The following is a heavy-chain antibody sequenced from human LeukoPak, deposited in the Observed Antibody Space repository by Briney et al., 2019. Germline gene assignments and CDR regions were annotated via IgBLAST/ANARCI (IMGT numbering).Heavy chain of an antibody. J-gene: IGHJ6*03. V-gene: IGHV4-4*07. CDR2: IYTSGTT. CDR3: ARVGGYSYGYPYYYYYMDV. Sequence: PSETLSLTCTVSGGSISIYYWSWIRQPAGKGLEWIGRIYTSGTTHYNPSLKSRVTMSVDTSKNQFSLKLSSVTAADTAVYYCARVGGYSYGYPYYYYYMDVWGKGTTVTVSS. CDR1: GGSISIYY. D-gene: IGHD5-18*01.